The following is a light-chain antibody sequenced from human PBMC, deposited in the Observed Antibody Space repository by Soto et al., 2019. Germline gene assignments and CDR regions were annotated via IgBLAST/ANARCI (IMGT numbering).Light chain of an antibody. Sequence: IQMTQSPSSLSASVGDRVTITCRASQGIRNELGWYQQKTGKAPKLLIYAASTLQSGVPSRFSGSGSGTEFTLTISSLQPDDFATYYCQHYNSYSEAFGQGTKVDIK. CDR2: AAS. V-gene: IGKV1-17*01. J-gene: IGKJ1*01. CDR1: QGIRNE. CDR3: QHYNSYSEA.